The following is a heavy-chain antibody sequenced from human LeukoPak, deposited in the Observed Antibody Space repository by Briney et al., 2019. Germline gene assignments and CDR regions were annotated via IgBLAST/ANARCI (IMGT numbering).Heavy chain of an antibody. Sequence: ASVKVSCKASGYTFTGYYMHWVRQAPGQGLEWMGWINPNSGGTNFAQKFQGRVTMTRDTSISTAYMELSRLRSDDTAVYYCARENRGGTSISSHTYYFDYWGQGTLVTVSS. CDR3: ARENRGGTSISSHTYYFDY. V-gene: IGHV1-2*02. D-gene: IGHD1-14*01. J-gene: IGHJ4*02. CDR1: GYTFTGYY. CDR2: INPNSGGT.